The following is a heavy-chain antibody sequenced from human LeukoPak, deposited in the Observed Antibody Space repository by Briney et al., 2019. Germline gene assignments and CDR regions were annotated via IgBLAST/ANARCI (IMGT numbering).Heavy chain of an antibody. CDR2: ISSNGSNI. CDR1: LFTLSDYY. V-gene: IGHV3-11*01. J-gene: IGHJ5*02. CDR3: ARDDLSRLRYWFDP. Sequence: GGSLRVSCAASLFTLSDYYMSWIRQAPGEGLEWVSYISSNGSNIYYADSLKGRFTISRDNPKNSLYLQIDSLRAEDTAVYYCARDDLSRLRYWFDPWGQGTLVTVSS. D-gene: IGHD3-22*01.